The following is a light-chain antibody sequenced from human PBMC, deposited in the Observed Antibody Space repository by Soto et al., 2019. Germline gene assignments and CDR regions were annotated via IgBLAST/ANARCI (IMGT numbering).Light chain of an antibody. V-gene: IGKV1-5*01. CDR1: QSISRY. CDR2: DAS. CDR3: QQCNSFPLT. J-gene: IGKJ4*02. Sequence: IQMTQSPSSLSASVGDRVTITCRASQSISRYLNWYQQKPGKAPKVLIYDASSLGSGVPSRCSGSGSGTKVTLTISSLQPDDFATYYCQQCNSFPLTFGGGTKVDIK.